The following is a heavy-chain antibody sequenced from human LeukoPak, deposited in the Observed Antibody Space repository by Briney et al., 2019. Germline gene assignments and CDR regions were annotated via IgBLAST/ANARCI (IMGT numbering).Heavy chain of an antibody. D-gene: IGHD6-6*01. V-gene: IGHV4-39*01. CDR1: GGSISSSSYY. Sequence: SETLSLTCTVSGGSISSSSYYWGWIRQPPGKGLEWIGNIYYSGSTLYNPSLQSRVSISVDTSKNQFSLKLSSVTAADTAVYYCARYSSSSGWFDPWGQGTLVTVSS. CDR3: ARYSSSSGWFDP. J-gene: IGHJ5*02. CDR2: IYYSGST.